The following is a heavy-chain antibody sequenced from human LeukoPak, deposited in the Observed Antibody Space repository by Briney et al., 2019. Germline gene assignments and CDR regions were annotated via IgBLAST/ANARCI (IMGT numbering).Heavy chain of an antibody. Sequence: SVKVSCKASGGTFSSYAISWVRQAPGQGLEWMGRIIPILGIANYAQKFQGRVTITADKSTSTAYMELSSLRSEDTAVYYCARAWIHSGRETDAFDIWGQGTMVTVSS. CDR3: ARAWIHSGRETDAFDI. CDR1: GGTFSSYA. V-gene: IGHV1-69*04. D-gene: IGHD5-12*01. CDR2: IIPILGIA. J-gene: IGHJ3*02.